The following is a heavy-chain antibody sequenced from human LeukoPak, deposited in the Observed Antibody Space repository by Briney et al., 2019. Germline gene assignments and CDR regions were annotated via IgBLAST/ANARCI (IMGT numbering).Heavy chain of an antibody. CDR1: GVTLSSYA. J-gene: IGHJ4*02. CDR2: MSGSGSST. D-gene: IGHD3-22*01. V-gene: IGHV3-23*01. CDR3: AKDLYDRSGSRYDY. Sequence: PGGSLRLSCAASGVTLSSYAMSWVRQAPGKGLEWVSAMSGSGSSTWYADSVKGRLTISRDNSKNTLFLQMNSLRAEDTAVYYCAKDLYDRSGSRYDYWGQGTLVTVSS.